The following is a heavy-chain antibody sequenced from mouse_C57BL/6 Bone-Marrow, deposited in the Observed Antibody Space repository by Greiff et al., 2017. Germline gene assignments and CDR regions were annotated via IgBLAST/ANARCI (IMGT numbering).Heavy chain of an antibody. V-gene: IGHV14-4*01. CDR3: TTSFYDEDWYFDV. CDR1: GFNIKDDY. Sequence: EVQLQQSGAELVRPGASVKLSCTASGFNIKDDYMHWVKQRPEQGLEWIGWIDPENGDTEYASKFQGKATITADTASNTAYLQLSSLTSEDTAVHYCTTSFYDEDWYFDVWGTGTTVTVSS. CDR2: IDPENGDT. J-gene: IGHJ1*03. D-gene: IGHD2-12*01.